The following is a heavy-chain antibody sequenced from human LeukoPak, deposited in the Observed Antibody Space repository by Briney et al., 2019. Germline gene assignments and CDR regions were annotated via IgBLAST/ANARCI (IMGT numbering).Heavy chain of an antibody. Sequence: GESLRLSCAAPGFTLSSYSMNWDRQAPGKVLEWDSSISSSSSYIYYADSVKRRFTISRDNAKNSLYLQMNSLRVEDTAVYYCARIIAAAGTGSYWGQGTLVTVSS. CDR3: ARIIAAAGTGSY. D-gene: IGHD6-13*01. J-gene: IGHJ4*02. V-gene: IGHV3-21*01. CDR1: GFTLSSYS. CDR2: ISSSSSYI.